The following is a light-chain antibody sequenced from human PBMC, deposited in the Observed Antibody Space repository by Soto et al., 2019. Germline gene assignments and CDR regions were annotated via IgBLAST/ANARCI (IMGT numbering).Light chain of an antibody. Sequence: QAVVTQPPSASGSPGQSVTISCTGTSSDVGGYNYVSWYQQHPGKVPKLMVYEVNKRPSGVPDRFSGSKSGNTASLIVSGLQAEDEADYYCTSYAGGNNVFGTGTKLTVL. J-gene: IGLJ1*01. CDR2: EVN. V-gene: IGLV2-8*01. CDR1: SSDVGGYNY. CDR3: TSYAGGNNV.